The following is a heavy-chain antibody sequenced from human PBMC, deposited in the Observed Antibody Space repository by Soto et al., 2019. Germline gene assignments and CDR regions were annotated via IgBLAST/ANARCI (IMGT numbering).Heavy chain of an antibody. V-gene: IGHV3-48*02. CDR2: ISSSSSTI. D-gene: IGHD1-7*01. J-gene: IGHJ6*02. CDR3: ARDQVLELRPSYYYYGMDV. Sequence: WGSLRLSCAASGFTFSSYSMNWVRQAPGKGLEWVSYISSSSSTIYYADSVKGRFTISRDNAKNSLYLQMNSLRDEDTAVYYCARDQVLELRPSYYYYGMDVWGQGTTVTVSS. CDR1: GFTFSSYS.